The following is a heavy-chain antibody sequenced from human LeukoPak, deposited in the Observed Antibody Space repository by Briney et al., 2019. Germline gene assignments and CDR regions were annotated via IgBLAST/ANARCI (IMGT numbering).Heavy chain of an antibody. D-gene: IGHD4-17*01. Sequence: GGSLRLSCAASGFTFSSYSINWVRQAPGKGLEWVSYVSSSGTSMYYADSVKGRLTISRDNAKKSLYLHMSSLREEGTAIYYCARDGYGDYAVDSWGQGTLVAVSS. CDR1: GFTFSSYS. V-gene: IGHV3-48*02. CDR2: VSSSGTSM. J-gene: IGHJ4*02. CDR3: ARDGYGDYAVDS.